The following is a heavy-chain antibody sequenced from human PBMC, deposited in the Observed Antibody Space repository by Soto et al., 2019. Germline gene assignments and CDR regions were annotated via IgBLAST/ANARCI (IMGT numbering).Heavy chain of an antibody. Sequence: ASVKVSCKASGYTFSSFAIHWVRQAPGQRLEWTGWINAGNGDTKYSQKFQGRVTIARDTAASTAYMELGSLTFEDTAVYYCARKGGASAYWG. CDR2: INAGNGDT. CDR1: GYTFSSFA. V-gene: IGHV1-3*01. D-gene: IGHD1-26*01. CDR3: ARKGGASAY. J-gene: IGHJ4*01.